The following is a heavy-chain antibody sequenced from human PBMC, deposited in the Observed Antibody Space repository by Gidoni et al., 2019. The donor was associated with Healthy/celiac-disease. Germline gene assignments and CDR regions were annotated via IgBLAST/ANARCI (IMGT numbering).Heavy chain of an antibody. D-gene: IGHD6-19*01. V-gene: IGHV4-39*01. J-gene: IGHJ4*02. Sequence: GLEWIGSIYYSGSTYYNPSLKSRVTISVDTSKNQFSLKLSSVTAADTAVYYCARHCLSSGWSVNYFDYWGQGTLVTVSS. CDR3: ARHCLSSGWSVNYFDY. CDR2: IYYSGST.